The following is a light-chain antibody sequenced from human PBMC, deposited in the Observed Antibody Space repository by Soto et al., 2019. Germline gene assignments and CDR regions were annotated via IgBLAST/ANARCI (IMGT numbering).Light chain of an antibody. V-gene: IGKV1-5*03. CDR1: QSISSN. CDR2: KAS. CDR3: QQYTTYPWT. J-gene: IGKJ1*01. Sequence: DIQMTQSPSTLSASVGDRVTITCRASQSISSNLAWYQQKPGKAPKLLIYKASSLESAVPSRFSGSGSGTEFTLTISSLQPVDFAAYYCQQYTTYPWTFGQGTKVEIK.